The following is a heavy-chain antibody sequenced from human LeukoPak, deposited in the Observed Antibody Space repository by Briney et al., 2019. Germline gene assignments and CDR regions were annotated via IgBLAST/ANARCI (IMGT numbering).Heavy chain of an antibody. V-gene: IGHV4-34*01. CDR1: GGSFSGYY. CDR2: INHSGST. J-gene: IGHJ4*02. CDR3: ARRAEMGNCSGGSCYSGYFDY. Sequence: PSETLSLTCAVYGGSFSGYYWSWIRQPPGKGLEWVGEINHSGSTNYNPSLKSRVTISVDTSKNQFSLKLSSATAADTAVYYCARRAEMGNCSGGSCYSGYFDYWGPGTLVTVSS. D-gene: IGHD2-15*01.